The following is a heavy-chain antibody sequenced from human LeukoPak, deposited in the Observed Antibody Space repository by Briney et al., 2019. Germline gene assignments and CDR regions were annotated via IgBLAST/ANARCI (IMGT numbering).Heavy chain of an antibody. V-gene: IGHV5-10-1*01. CDR3: ASLRGATEEFDP. J-gene: IGHJ5*02. D-gene: IGHD5-24*01. Sequence: GASVKVSCKASGYTFTSYWISWVRQMPGKGLEWMGRIDPSDSYTNYSPSFQGHVTISADKSISTAYLQWSSLKASDTAMYYCASLRGATEEFDPWGQGTLVTVSS. CDR1: GYTFTSYW. CDR2: IDPSDSYT.